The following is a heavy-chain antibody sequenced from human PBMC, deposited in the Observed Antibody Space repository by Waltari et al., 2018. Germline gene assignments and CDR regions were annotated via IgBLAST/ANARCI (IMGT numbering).Heavy chain of an antibody. CDR3: ARGRRRWRGAGCYFDY. V-gene: IGHV4-34*01. Sequence: QVQLQQWGAGLLKPSETLSLTCAVYGGSFSGYYWSWIRQPPGEGLEWIGEINHSGSTNYNPSLKSRVTISVDTSKNQFSLKLSSVTAADTAVYYCARGRRRWRGAGCYFDYWGQGTLVTVSS. D-gene: IGHD4-17*01. CDR2: INHSGST. CDR1: GGSFSGYY. J-gene: IGHJ4*02.